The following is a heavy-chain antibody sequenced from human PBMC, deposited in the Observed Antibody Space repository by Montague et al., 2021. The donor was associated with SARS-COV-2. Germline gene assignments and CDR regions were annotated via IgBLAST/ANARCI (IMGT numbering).Heavy chain of an antibody. V-gene: IGHV3-74*01. CDR2: INSDVSST. CDR1: GFTFSSSW. J-gene: IGHJ4*02. Sequence: SLRLSCAASGFTFSSSWMYWVRQAPEKGPVWVSRINSDVSSTSYADSVKGRFTISRDNAKDTLFLQMDSLRAEDTAVYYCTSGRKWSGDGGQVAYWGQGTLVTVSS. D-gene: IGHD3-3*01. CDR3: TSGRKWSGDGGQVAY.